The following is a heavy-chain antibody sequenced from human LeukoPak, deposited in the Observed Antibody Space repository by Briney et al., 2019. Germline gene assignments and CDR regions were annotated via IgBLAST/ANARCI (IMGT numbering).Heavy chain of an antibody. CDR1: GFTFSDYY. J-gene: IGHJ4*02. CDR3: AKIIESYYYGSGSYYGRTPYFDY. V-gene: IGHV3-11*04. Sequence: GGSLRLSCAASGFTFSDYYMSWIRQAPGKGLEWVSYISSSGSTIYYADSMKGRFTISRDNSKNTLYLQMNSLRAEDTAVYYCAKIIESYYYGSGSYYGRTPYFDYWGQGTLVTVSS. CDR2: ISSSGSTI. D-gene: IGHD3-10*01.